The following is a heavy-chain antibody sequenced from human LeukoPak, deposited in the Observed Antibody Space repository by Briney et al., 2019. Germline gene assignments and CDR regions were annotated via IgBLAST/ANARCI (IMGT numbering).Heavy chain of an antibody. Sequence: GGSLRLSCAASGFSFSNAWMSWVRQAPGKGLEWVGRIKSEADGGTTDYVAPVKGRFTTSRDDSKNTLYLQMNSLKIEDTAVYYCTTDSPLRYFDWVLGFDYWGQGTLVTVSS. CDR1: GFSFSNAW. CDR3: TTDSPLRYFDWVLGFDY. CDR2: IKSEADGGTT. J-gene: IGHJ4*02. D-gene: IGHD3-9*01. V-gene: IGHV3-15*01.